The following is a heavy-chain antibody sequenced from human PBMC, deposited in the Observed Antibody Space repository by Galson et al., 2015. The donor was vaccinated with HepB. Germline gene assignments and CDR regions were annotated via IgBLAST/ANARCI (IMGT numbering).Heavy chain of an antibody. CDR3: VKGQGWLLPDY. CDR1: GFILSDFV. D-gene: IGHD2-15*01. V-gene: IGHV3-64D*06. Sequence: SLRLSCAASGFILSDFVMHWVRQAPGKGLEYVSAISTNGRNIQYADSVKGRFTIFRDSSKNTLDLQMPSLRVEDTAFYYCVKGQGWLLPDYWGQGTLVIVAS. CDR2: ISTNGRNI. J-gene: IGHJ4*02.